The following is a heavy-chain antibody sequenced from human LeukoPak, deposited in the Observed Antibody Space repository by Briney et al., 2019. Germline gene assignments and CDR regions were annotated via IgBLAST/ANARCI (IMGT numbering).Heavy chain of an antibody. V-gene: IGHV3-7*01. D-gene: IGHD3-10*01. Sequence: GGSLRLSCAASGFTFSSYWMSWVRQAPGKGLEWVANIKKDGSEKYYADSVKGRFTISRDNSKNTLYLQMNSLRAEDTAVYYCAKDFSLLFGLLPDYWGQGTLVTVSS. CDR2: IKKDGSEK. CDR3: AKDFSLLFGLLPDY. J-gene: IGHJ4*02. CDR1: GFTFSSYW.